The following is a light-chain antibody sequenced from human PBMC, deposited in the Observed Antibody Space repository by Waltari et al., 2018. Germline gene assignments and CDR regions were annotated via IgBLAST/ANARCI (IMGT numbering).Light chain of an antibody. V-gene: IGKV3-11*01. CDR2: DAS. CDR1: QTVRTY. Sequence: EIMLTQSPATRSLSPGESATLSCRASQTVRTYLAWYQQKPGQAPRLLIFDASSRATGIPAKFSGSGSGTDFTLTVSNLEPEDFAVYYCQQRANWPYTFGQGTRVEI. J-gene: IGKJ2*01. CDR3: QQRANWPYT.